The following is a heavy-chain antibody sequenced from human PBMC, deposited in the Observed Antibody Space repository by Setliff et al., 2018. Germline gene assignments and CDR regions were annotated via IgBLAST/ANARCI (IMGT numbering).Heavy chain of an antibody. CDR1: GYTFTGYY. D-gene: IGHD5-18*01. Sequence: ASVKVSCKASGYTFTGYYMHWVRQAPGQGLGWMGWIIPNSGGRNYAQKFQGRVTMTRDTSINTAYMELSSLRSDDTAVYYCARFSGHNYGSFDSWGQGTLVTVSS. CDR3: ARFSGHNYGSFDS. J-gene: IGHJ4*02. V-gene: IGHV1-2*02. CDR2: IIPNSGGR.